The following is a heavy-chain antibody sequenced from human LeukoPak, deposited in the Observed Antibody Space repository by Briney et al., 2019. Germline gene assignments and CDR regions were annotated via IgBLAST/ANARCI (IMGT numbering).Heavy chain of an antibody. Sequence: PGESLKISCRGSGYRFTTYWIGWVRQMPGKGLEWMGIIYPGDSDTRYSPSFQGQVTMSADKSINTAYLQWSSLKASDTAMYYCARRQGCSSTSCPPDSWGQGTLVTVSP. V-gene: IGHV5-51*01. CDR2: IYPGDSDT. CDR3: ARRQGCSSTSCPPDS. J-gene: IGHJ4*02. CDR1: GYRFTTYW. D-gene: IGHD2-2*01.